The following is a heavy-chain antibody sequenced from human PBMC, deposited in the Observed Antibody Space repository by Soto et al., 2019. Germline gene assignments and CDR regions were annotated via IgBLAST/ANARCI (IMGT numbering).Heavy chain of an antibody. CDR2: IIPIFGTT. V-gene: IGHV1-69*12. CDR1: GSTFSRYG. Sequence: VQLVQSGAEVKKPGSSVKVSCPASGSTFSRYGFTWVRPAPGQGFQWMGGIIPIFGTTHYEQNFQGRLSIAADESTSTVYMELSSLRSDDRAVYFCARTYCQWEALHEFDFWGQGTLVTVSS. CDR3: ARTYCQWEALHEFDF. J-gene: IGHJ4*02. D-gene: IGHD1-26*01.